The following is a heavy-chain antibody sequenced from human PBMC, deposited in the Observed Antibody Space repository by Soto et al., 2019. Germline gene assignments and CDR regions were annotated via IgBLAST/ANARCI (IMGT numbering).Heavy chain of an antibody. J-gene: IGHJ1*01. CDR3: PRDLYHQVEAEYFQH. V-gene: IGHV1-2*02. CDR2: INPNSGGT. Sequence: ASVKVSCKASGYTFTGYYMHWVRQAPGQGLEWMGWINPNSGGTNYAQKFQGRVTMTRDTSIITAYMELGRLRSDDTAVYYCPRDLYHQVEAEYFQHWGQGTLVTVSS. CDR1: GYTFTGYY. D-gene: IGHD1-1*01.